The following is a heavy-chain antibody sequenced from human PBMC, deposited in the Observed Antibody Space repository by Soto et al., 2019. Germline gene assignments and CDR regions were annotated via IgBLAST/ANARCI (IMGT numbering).Heavy chain of an antibody. V-gene: IGHV1-18*01. D-gene: IGHD3-9*01. CDR1: GYTFTSYG. J-gene: IGHJ4*02. CDR2: ISAYNGNT. Sequence: ASVKVSCKASGYTFTSYGISWVRQAPGQGIEWMGWISAYNGNTNYAQKLQGRVTMTTDTSTSTAYMELRSLRSDDTAVYYCARDSEYYDILTGYPQPFDYWGQGTLVTV. CDR3: ARDSEYYDILTGYPQPFDY.